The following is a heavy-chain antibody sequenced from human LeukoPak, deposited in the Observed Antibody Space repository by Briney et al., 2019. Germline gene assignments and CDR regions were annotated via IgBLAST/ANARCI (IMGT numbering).Heavy chain of an antibody. D-gene: IGHD2-2*02. CDR1: GYTFTSYY. V-gene: IGHV1-46*01. J-gene: IGHJ4*02. CDR3: HVSWGIVVVPAAIGVGLGDN. Sequence: ASVKVSCKASGYTFTSYYMHWVRQAPGQGLEWMGIINPSGGSTSYAQKFQGRVTMTRDTSTSTVYMELSSLRSEDTAVYYCHVSWGIVVVPAAIGVGLGDNWGQGTLVTVSS. CDR2: INPSGGST.